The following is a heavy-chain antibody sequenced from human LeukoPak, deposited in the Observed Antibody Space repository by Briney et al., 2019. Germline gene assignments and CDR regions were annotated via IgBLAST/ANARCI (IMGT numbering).Heavy chain of an antibody. V-gene: IGHV4-39*01. Sequence: SETLSLTCSVSGGSISSNSYYWCWIRQPPGKGLEWIGSIYYSGSTYHNPSLKSRVTISVDTSKNQFSLKLSSVTAADTAMYCCVYTSGWYLYSYFDCWGQGTLVTVSS. D-gene: IGHD6-19*01. CDR1: GGSISSNSYY. CDR2: IYYSGST. CDR3: VYTSGWYLYSYFDC. J-gene: IGHJ4*02.